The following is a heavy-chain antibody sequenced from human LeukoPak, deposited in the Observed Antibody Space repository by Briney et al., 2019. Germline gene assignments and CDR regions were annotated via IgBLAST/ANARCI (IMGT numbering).Heavy chain of an antibody. CDR3: VRQPDSARYGFDF. V-gene: IGHV3-13*01. Sequence: GGSLRLSCAASGFTFSNYDIHWVRQATGKGLEWVSAIGSSGDTYYIDSVKGRFTISRESAKNSLYLHMNSLRAEDTAVYYCVRQPDSARYGFDFWGQGTLVSVSS. D-gene: IGHD1-26*01. CDR2: IGSSGDT. CDR1: GFTFSNYD. J-gene: IGHJ4*02.